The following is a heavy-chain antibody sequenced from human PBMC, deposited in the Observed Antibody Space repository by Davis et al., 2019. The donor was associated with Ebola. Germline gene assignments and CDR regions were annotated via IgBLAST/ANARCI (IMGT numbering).Heavy chain of an antibody. V-gene: IGHV1-69*13. CDR1: GGTFSSYA. CDR2: IIPIFGTA. D-gene: IGHD3-3*01. CDR3: VRDRVWSASDVFDF. J-gene: IGHJ3*01. Sequence: SVKVSCKASGGTFSSYAISWVRQAPGQGLEWMGGIIPIFGTANYAQKFQGRVTITADESTSTAYMELSSLRSEDTAVYYCVRDRVWSASDVFDFWGQGTMVTVSS.